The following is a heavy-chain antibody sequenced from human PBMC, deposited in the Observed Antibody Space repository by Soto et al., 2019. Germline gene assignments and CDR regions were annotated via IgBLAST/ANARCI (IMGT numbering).Heavy chain of an antibody. V-gene: IGHV1-69*13. CDR1: GDTVSSHA. Sequence: SVKVSCKASGDTVSSHAITWVRQAPGQGLEWLGGIIPIFGTPNYAQKFQGRVTITADESTSTGYMELSSLRSEDTAVYYCARDVYDILTGYPKGFDYWGQGTLVTVS. CDR3: ARDVYDILTGYPKGFDY. J-gene: IGHJ4*02. D-gene: IGHD3-9*01. CDR2: IIPIFGTP.